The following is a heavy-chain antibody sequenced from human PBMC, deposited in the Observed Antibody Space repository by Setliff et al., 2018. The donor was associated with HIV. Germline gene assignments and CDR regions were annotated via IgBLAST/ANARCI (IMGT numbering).Heavy chain of an antibody. CDR2: VYTSETT. CDR1: DGSISSYY. CDR3: ARCYYNFWSGYPLDYMDV. J-gene: IGHJ6*03. Sequence: PSETLSLTCTVSDGSISSYYWSWIRQPPGKGLEWIGYVYTSETTNYNPSLKGRVTLSVDTSKNQLSLKLSSVTAADTAVYYCARCYYNFWSGYPLDYMDVWGKGTTVTVS. V-gene: IGHV4-59*01. D-gene: IGHD3-3*01.